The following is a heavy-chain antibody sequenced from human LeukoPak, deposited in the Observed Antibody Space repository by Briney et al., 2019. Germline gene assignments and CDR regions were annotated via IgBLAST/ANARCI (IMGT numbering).Heavy chain of an antibody. Sequence: SETLSLTCTVYGGSFSGNYYWSWIRQPPGKGLEWIGEINHSGSTNYNPSLKSRVTISLDTSQNQFSLELNSVAAADTSVYYCARVGSGGWYLNWLDPWGQGTLVTVSS. D-gene: IGHD6-19*01. CDR2: INHSGST. V-gene: IGHV4-34*01. CDR3: ARVGSGGWYLNWLDP. CDR1: GGSFSGNY. J-gene: IGHJ5*02.